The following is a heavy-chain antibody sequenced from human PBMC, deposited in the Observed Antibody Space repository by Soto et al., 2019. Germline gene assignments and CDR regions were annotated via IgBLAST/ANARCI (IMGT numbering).Heavy chain of an antibody. D-gene: IGHD6-6*01. J-gene: IGHJ6*02. CDR1: GFTFSSYA. CDR3: AKDLGYSSSSDYYYYGMDV. CDR2: ISGSGGST. Sequence: GGSLRLSCAASGFTFSSYAMSWVRQAPGKGLEWVSAISGSGGSTYYADSVKGRFTISRDNSKNTLYLQMNSLRAEDTAVYYCAKDLGYSSSSDYYYYGMDVWGQGTTVTVSS. V-gene: IGHV3-23*01.